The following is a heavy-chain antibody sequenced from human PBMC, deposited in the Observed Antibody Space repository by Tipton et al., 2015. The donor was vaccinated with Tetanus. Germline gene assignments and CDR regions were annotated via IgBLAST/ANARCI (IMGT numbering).Heavy chain of an antibody. J-gene: IGHJ5*02. CDR1: GGSIINTTW. D-gene: IGHD6-25*01. CDR2: IFHSGTA. CDR3: ASQADNWFDP. Sequence: GLVKPSGTLSLTCTVSGGSIINTTWLTWVRQPPGKGLEWLGDIFHSGTAYYSPSLKSRLTISLDKSNNHLSLKMTSMTAADTAFYYCASQADNWFDPWGPGTLVTVSS. V-gene: IGHV4-4*02.